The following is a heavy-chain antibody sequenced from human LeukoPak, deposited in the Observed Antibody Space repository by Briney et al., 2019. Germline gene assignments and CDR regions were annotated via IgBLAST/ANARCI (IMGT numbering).Heavy chain of an antibody. Sequence: SETLSLTCTVSGGSISSYSWSWIRQPPGKGLEWIGYIYYSGSTNYNPSLKSRVTISVDTSKNQFSLKLSSVTAADTAVYYCAIGGGIAAAGFGFDPWGQGTLVTVSS. CDR1: GGSISSYS. D-gene: IGHD6-13*01. V-gene: IGHV4-59*01. CDR3: AIGGGIAAAGFGFDP. J-gene: IGHJ5*02. CDR2: IYYSGST.